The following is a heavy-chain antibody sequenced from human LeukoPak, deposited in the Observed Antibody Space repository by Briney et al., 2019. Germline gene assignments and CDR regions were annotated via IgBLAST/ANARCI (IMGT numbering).Heavy chain of an antibody. CDR2: ISGYDGNT. J-gene: IGHJ4*02. D-gene: IGHD4-17*01. V-gene: IGHV1-18*01. CDR1: GYTFTTYG. Sequence: GASVKVSCKASGYTFTTYGVSWVRQAPGQGLEWMGWISGYDGNTNYAQKLRGRATMTTDTSTSTAYMDLRSLRSDDTALYYCARTVTTSSYYFDYWGQGTLVTVSS. CDR3: ARTVTTSSYYFDY.